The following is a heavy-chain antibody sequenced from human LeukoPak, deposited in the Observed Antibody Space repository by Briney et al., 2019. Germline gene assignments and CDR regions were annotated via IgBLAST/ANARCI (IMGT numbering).Heavy chain of an antibody. J-gene: IGHJ4*02. CDR2: ISGDGGST. V-gene: IGHV3-43*02. CDR3: AKDRIYYDSSGYYDY. Sequence: GGSLRLSCAASGFTFDDYAMHWVRQAPGKGLEWVSLISGDGGSTCYADSVKGRFTISRDNSKNSLYLQMNSLRTEDTALYYWAKDRIYYDSSGYYDYWGQGTLVTVSS. D-gene: IGHD3-22*01. CDR1: GFTFDDYA.